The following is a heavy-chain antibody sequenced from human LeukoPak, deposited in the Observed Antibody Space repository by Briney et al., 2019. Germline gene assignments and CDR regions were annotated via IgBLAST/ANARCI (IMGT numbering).Heavy chain of an antibody. J-gene: IGHJ6*02. CDR2: IYYTGST. Sequence: PSETLSLTCAVSGGSISGYFWSWSRQPPGKGLEWIGYIYYTGSTIYNPSLRSRVTMSVDVSKYQFSLDLTSVTAADTAVYYCARHDPVGHFLRGMDVWGQGTTVTVSS. D-gene: IGHD2/OR15-2a*01. CDR3: ARHDPVGHFLRGMDV. V-gene: IGHV4-59*08. CDR1: GGSISGYF.